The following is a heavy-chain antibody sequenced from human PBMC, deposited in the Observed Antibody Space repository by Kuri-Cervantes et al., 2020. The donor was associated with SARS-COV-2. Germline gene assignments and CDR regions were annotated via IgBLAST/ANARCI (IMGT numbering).Heavy chain of an antibody. CDR2: SNPSGGST. D-gene: IGHD3-3*01. J-gene: IGHJ4*02. CDR3: ATVRGGGAYYDFWSCYHNGAPFDY. V-gene: IGHV1-46*01. Sequence: ASVKVSCKASGYTFTSYYMHWVRQAPGQGLEWMGISNPSGGSTNYAQKFQGRVTMTRDTSISTAYMELSRLRSDDTAVYYCATVRGGGAYYDFWSCYHNGAPFDYWGQGTLVTVSS. CDR1: GYTFTSYY.